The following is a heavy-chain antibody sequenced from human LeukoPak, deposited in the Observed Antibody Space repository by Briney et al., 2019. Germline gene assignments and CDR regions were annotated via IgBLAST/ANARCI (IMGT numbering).Heavy chain of an antibody. CDR3: AKDRYYYDSSPLDY. J-gene: IGHJ4*02. CDR1: AFTFSSYA. D-gene: IGHD3-22*01. Sequence: PGGSLRLSCAVSAFTFSSYAMRWVRQAPGKGLEWVSAISGSGGSTYYADSVKGRFTISRDNSKNTLYLQMNSLRAEDTAVYYCAKDRYYYDSSPLDYWGQGTLVTVSS. CDR2: ISGSGGST. V-gene: IGHV3-23*01.